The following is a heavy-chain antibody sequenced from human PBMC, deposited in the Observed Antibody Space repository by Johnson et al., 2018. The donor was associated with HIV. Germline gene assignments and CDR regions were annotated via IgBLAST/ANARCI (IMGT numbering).Heavy chain of an antibody. CDR1: GFTFSSYW. J-gene: IGHJ3*01. D-gene: IGHD3-22*01. CDR3: VRDGNYYDRSGYRVDAFDV. V-gene: IGHV3-7*01. CDR2: IKQDGSEK. Sequence: VYLVESGGGLVQPGGSLRLSCATSGFTFSSYWMSWVRQAPGKGLEWVANIKQDGSEKYYVDSVKGRFTISRDNSKNTLYLQMNSLRAGDTAVYYCVRDGNYYDRSGYRVDAFDVWGQGTMVTVSS.